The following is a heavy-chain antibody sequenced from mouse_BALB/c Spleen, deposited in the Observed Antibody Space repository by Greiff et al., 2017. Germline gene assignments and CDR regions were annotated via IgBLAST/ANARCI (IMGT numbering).Heavy chain of an antibody. Sequence: VQLQQSGPELVKPGASVKISCKASGYTFTDYNMHWVKQSHGKILEWIGYIYPYNGGTGYNQKFKSKATLTVDNSSSTAYMELRSLTSEDSAVYYCATQLLGPYFDVWGAGTTVTVSS. V-gene: IGHV1S29*02. D-gene: IGHD4-1*01. J-gene: IGHJ1*01. CDR2: IYPYNGGT. CDR1: GYTFTDYN. CDR3: ATQLLGPYFDV.